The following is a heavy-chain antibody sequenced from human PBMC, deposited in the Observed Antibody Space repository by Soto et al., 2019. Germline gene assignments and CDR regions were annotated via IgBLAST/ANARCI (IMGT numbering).Heavy chain of an antibody. CDR2: INYSGST. CDR1: GGSVSNYY. D-gene: IGHD3-16*02. CDR3: ARLAPRYRIRDYNYYSLDF. Sequence: SETLSLTCTVSGGSVSNYYWTWIRQPPGKGLEWISYINYSGSTDHSPSLKSRVTISLDTSKNQFSLGLISVTAADTAVYYCARLAPRYRIRDYNYYSLDFWGQGTTVTVSS. J-gene: IGHJ6*02. V-gene: IGHV4-59*02.